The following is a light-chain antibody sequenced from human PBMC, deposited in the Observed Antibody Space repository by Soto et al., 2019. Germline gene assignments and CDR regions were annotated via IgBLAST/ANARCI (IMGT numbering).Light chain of an antibody. CDR3: LSFDSSLSVV. CDR2: GNT. CDR1: SSNIGAGYD. V-gene: IGLV1-40*01. Sequence: QSVLTQPPSVSGAPGQRVTISCTGSSSNIGAGYDVHWYQQLPGRAPILLIYGNTNRPSGVPDRFSGSKSGTSASLAITGLQAEDEADYYCLSFDSSLSVVFGGGTKVTVL. J-gene: IGLJ2*01.